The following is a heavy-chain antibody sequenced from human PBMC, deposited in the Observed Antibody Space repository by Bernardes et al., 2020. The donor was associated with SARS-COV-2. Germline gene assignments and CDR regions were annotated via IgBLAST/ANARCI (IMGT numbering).Heavy chain of an antibody. D-gene: IGHD3-10*01. CDR3: ARDDDIGGSPGEYYYYYGMDV. CDR2: TYHRSRWYN. J-gene: IGHJ6*02. CDR1: GDSVSSNRVA. Sequence: SQTLSLTCAISGDSVSSNRVAWNWIRQSPSRGLEWLGRTYHRSRWYNDYAISVKSRITISPDTSKNQLSLQLNSVTPEDTAVYYCARDDDIGGSPGEYYYYYGMDVWGQGTTVTVSS. V-gene: IGHV6-1*01.